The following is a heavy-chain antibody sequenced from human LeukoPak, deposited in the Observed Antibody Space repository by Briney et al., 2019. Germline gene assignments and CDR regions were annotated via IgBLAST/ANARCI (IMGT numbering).Heavy chain of an antibody. Sequence: SQTLSLTCAISGDSVSSSSSAWSWIRQSPSRGLEWLGRTYYRSRWYTTYGGSVKGRITINPDTSKNQFSLQLNSVTPEDTAVYYCARNYRPDFDCWGQGTLVTVSS. J-gene: IGHJ4*02. CDR1: GDSVSSSSSA. CDR2: TYYRSRWYT. CDR3: ARNYRPDFDC. V-gene: IGHV6-1*01. D-gene: IGHD3-10*01.